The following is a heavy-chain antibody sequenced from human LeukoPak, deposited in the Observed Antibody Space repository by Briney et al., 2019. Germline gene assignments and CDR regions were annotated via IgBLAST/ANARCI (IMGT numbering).Heavy chain of an antibody. J-gene: IGHJ3*02. CDR3: ARGGDPARPFDI. CDR2: INAGNGNT. Sequence: ASVKVSCKASGYTFTSYAMHWVRQAPGQRLEWMGWINAGNGNTKYSQKFQGRVTITRDTSASTAYMELSSLRSEDTAVYYCARGGDPARPFDIWGQGTMVTVSS. V-gene: IGHV1-3*01. CDR1: GYTFTSYA. D-gene: IGHD7-27*01.